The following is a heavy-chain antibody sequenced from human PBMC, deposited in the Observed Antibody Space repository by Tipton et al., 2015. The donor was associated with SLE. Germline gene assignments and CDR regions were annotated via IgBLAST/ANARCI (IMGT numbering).Heavy chain of an antibody. CDR2: IYPGDSDT. Sequence: QLVQSGAEVKKPGESLKISCKGSGYSFTSYWIAWVRQMPGKGLEWMGIIYPGDSDTRYSPSFQGQVTISADRSISTAYLQWNSLKASDTAIYYCARFGGFCDGTSCYAGSFDYWGPGSLVTVSS. CDR3: ARFGGFCDGTSCYAGSFDY. CDR1: GYSFTSYW. J-gene: IGHJ4*02. V-gene: IGHV5-51*03. D-gene: IGHD2-2*01.